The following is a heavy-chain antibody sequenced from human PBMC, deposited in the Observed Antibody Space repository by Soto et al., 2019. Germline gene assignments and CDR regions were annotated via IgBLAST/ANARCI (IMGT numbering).Heavy chain of an antibody. Sequence: PSETLSLTCTVAGGSISSYDWSWIRQTPGKGLEWIGYIYYSGSTNYNPSLKSRVTISVDTSKNQFSLKLSSVTAADTAVYYCARGDPLLWFGEKVYYGMDVWGQGTTVTVSS. CDR2: IYYSGST. D-gene: IGHD3-10*01. CDR1: GGSISSYD. V-gene: IGHV4-59*01. J-gene: IGHJ6*02. CDR3: ARGDPLLWFGEKVYYGMDV.